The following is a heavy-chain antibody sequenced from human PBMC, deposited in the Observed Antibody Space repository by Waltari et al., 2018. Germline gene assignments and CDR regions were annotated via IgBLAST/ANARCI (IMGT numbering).Heavy chain of an antibody. D-gene: IGHD3-10*01. CDR3: ARGGRLLWFGELLPKGYYYGMDV. J-gene: IGHJ6*02. Sequence: QVQLQQWGAGLLKPSETLSLTCAVYGGSSSGYYWSWIRQPPGKWPEGSGEINHSGNTNYNPSHKSRVTISEDTSKNQFSLKLSSVTAADTAVYYCARGGRLLWFGELLPKGYYYGMDVWGQGTTVTVSS. V-gene: IGHV4-34*01. CDR1: GGSSSGYY. CDR2: INHSGNT.